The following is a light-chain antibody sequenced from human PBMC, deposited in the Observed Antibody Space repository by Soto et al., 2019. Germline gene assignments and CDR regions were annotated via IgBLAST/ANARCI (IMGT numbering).Light chain of an antibody. CDR3: QQFSSYPLT. J-gene: IGKJ4*01. V-gene: IGKV3-20*01. Sequence: EFILTRSPGTLSLSPMEIAAPDVMRSQTVRNNYLAWYQQKPGQAPRLLIYDASSRATGIPDRFSGGGSGTDFTLTISRLEPEDFAVYYCQQFSSYPLTFGGGTKVDIK. CDR1: QTVRNNY. CDR2: DAS.